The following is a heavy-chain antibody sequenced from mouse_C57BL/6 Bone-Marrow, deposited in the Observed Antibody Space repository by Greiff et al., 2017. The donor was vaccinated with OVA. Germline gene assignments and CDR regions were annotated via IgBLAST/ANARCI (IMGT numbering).Heavy chain of an antibody. V-gene: IGHV1-50*01. CDR3: ARSKLTGTYYFDY. Sequence: QVQLQQPGAELVKPGASVKLSCKASGYTFTSYWMQWVKQRPGQGLEWIGEIDPSDSYTNYNQKYKGKATLTVDTSSSTAYMQLSSLTSEDSAVYYCARSKLTGTYYFDYWGQGTTLTVSS. J-gene: IGHJ2*01. CDR2: IDPSDSYT. CDR1: GYTFTSYW. D-gene: IGHD4-1*01.